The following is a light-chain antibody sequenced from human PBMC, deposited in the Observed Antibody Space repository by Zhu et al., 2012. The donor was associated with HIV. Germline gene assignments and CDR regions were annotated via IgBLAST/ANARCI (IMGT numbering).Light chain of an antibody. CDR1: QSVSSNY. CDR3: HQYDNSWT. J-gene: IGKJ1*01. V-gene: IGKV3-20*01. Sequence: EVVLTQSPDTLSLSPGDRATLACRASQSVSSNYLIWYQQKPGQAPRPLIYGASDRASGVPDRFSGSGSGTDFILSISRLEPEDFAVYYCHQYDNSWTFGQGTKVEIK. CDR2: GAS.